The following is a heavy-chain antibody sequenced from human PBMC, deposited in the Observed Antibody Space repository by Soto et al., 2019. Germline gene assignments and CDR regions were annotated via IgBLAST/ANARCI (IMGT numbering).Heavy chain of an antibody. CDR3: ARGDFDSSANYYAGWFDP. V-gene: IGHV1-2*02. CDR2: INPNSGGT. J-gene: IGHJ5*02. Sequence: ASVKVSCKASGYTFTAYYMHWLRQAPGQGLEWMGWINPNSGGTKYAQKFQGRVTMTNDTSISTAYMELSRPGSDDTAVYYCARGDFDSSANYYAGWFDPWGQGTLVTVSS. D-gene: IGHD3-22*01. CDR1: GYTFTAYY.